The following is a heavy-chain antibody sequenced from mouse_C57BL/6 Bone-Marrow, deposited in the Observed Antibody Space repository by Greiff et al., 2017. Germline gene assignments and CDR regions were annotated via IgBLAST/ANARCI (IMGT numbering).Heavy chain of an antibody. V-gene: IGHV1-64*01. D-gene: IGHD2-4*01. Sequence: QVQLKQPGAELVKPGASVKLSCKASGYTFTSYWMPWVKQRPGQGLEWIGMIHPNSGSTNYNEKFKSKATLTVDKSSSTAYMQLSSLTSEDSAVYYCARGYDYAWFAYWGQGTRVTVSA. J-gene: IGHJ3*01. CDR3: ARGYDYAWFAY. CDR1: GYTFTSYW. CDR2: IHPNSGST.